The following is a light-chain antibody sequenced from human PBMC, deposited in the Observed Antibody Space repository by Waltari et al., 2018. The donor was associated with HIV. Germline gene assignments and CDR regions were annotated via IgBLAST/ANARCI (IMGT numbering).Light chain of an antibody. CDR3: ATWDDSLSALWV. J-gene: IGLJ3*02. CDR1: SSTIGSNY. CDR2: RNN. Sequence: QSVLTQPPSASGTPGQRVTISCSGNSSTIGSNYVYWYQQLPGTTPRLLIFRNNQSPSGVPERFAGSKSGTSAALAISGLRSEDEADYFCATWDDSLSALWVFGGGTKLTVL. V-gene: IGLV1-47*01.